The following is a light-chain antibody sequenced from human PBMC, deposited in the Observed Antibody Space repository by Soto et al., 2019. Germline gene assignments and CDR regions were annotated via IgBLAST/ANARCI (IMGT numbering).Light chain of an antibody. CDR2: DVS. CDR1: TNDVGAYNY. Sequence: QSALTQPPSVSGSPGQSVTISCTGTTNDVGAYNYVSWYRQYPGKAPTLMIYDVSKRPSGVPDRFSGSKSANTASLTISGLQAEDEADYYCCSYAGSHTLFGTGTKVTVL. V-gene: IGLV2-11*01. CDR3: CSYAGSHTL. J-gene: IGLJ1*01.